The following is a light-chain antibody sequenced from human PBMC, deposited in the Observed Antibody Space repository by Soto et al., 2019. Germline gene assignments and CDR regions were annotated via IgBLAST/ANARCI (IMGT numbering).Light chain of an antibody. CDR1: QSVSSN. Sequence: EIVMTQSPATLSVSPGEGATLSCRASQSVSSNLAWYKQKPSKAPRLLIYAASTRATGIPARFSGSGSVTEFTLTISSLHSEDFAVYYCQQYNNWPPLTFGGGTKVDIK. CDR3: QQYNNWPPLT. V-gene: IGKV3-15*01. CDR2: AAS. J-gene: IGKJ4*02.